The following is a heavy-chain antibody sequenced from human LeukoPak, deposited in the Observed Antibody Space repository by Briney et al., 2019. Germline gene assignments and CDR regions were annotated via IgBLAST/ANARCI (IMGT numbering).Heavy chain of an antibody. J-gene: IGHJ3*02. Sequence: PSETLSLTCTVSGGSISSYYWSWIRQPPGKGLEWIGYIYYSGSTNYNPSLKSRVTISVDTSKNQFPLTLSSVTAADTAVYYCARVRGYSYGSDAFDIWGQGTMVTVSS. D-gene: IGHD5-18*01. CDR2: IYYSGST. V-gene: IGHV4-59*01. CDR3: ARVRGYSYGSDAFDI. CDR1: GGSISSYY.